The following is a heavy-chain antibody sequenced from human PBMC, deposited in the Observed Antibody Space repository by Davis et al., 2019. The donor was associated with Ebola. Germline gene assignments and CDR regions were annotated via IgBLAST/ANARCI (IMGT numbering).Heavy chain of an antibody. V-gene: IGHV3-23*01. J-gene: IGHJ6*02. CDR3: ARDRPLDFFFGDYYGMDV. D-gene: IGHD3-16*01. CDR1: GFTFRHYP. CDR2: ISGSGANT. Sequence: GESLKISCAASGFTFRHYPMSWVRQVPGKGLEWVSSISGSGANTHYADSVKGRFTISRDNSKNTLYLQMNSLRAEDTAVYYCARDRPLDFFFGDYYGMDVWGQGTTVTVSS.